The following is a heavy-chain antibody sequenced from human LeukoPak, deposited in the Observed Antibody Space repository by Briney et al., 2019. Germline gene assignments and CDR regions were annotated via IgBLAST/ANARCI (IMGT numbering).Heavy chain of an antibody. D-gene: IGHD5-12*01. V-gene: IGHV3-30-3*01. Sequence: GGSLRLSCAASGFTFSSYSMCWVRQAPGKGLEWVTVISYDGSNKYYADSVKGRFTISRDNSQNTLYLQMNSLRVEDTAVYYCARGALEYSGFDQTFDYWAQGTLVTVSS. CDR1: GFTFSSYS. CDR2: ISYDGSNK. J-gene: IGHJ4*02. CDR3: ARGALEYSGFDQTFDY.